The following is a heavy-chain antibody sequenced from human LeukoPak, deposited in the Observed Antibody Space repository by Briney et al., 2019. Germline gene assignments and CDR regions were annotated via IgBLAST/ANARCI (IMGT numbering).Heavy chain of an antibody. V-gene: IGHV3-33*05. Sequence: GGSLRLSCAASGFTFSSYGMHWVRQAPGKGLEWVAVISYDGSNKYYADSVKGRFTISRDNSKNTLYLQMNSLRAEDTAVYYCANHLLRFLEWLSPLFDYWGQGTLVTVSS. CDR3: ANHLLRFLEWLSPLFDY. J-gene: IGHJ4*02. D-gene: IGHD3-3*01. CDR1: GFTFSSYG. CDR2: ISYDGSNK.